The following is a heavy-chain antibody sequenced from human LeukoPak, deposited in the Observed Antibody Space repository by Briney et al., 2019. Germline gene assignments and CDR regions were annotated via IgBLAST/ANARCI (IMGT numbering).Heavy chain of an antibody. CDR1: GGSISNYY. Sequence: PSGTLSLTCTVSGGSISNYYWSWIRQPPGKGLEWIAYIYYSGNTNYNPSLKSRVTISVDTSKNQFSLKLSSVTAADTAVYYCAKIIGVGTFDYWGQGSLVTVSS. V-gene: IGHV4-59*01. D-gene: IGHD6-19*01. CDR2: IYYSGNT. CDR3: AKIIGVGTFDY. J-gene: IGHJ4*02.